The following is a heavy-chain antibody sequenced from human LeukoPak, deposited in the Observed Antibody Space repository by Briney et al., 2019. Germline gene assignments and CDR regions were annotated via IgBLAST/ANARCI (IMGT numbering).Heavy chain of an antibody. V-gene: IGHV3-9*01. CDR2: ISWNSGII. CDR1: GFTFDDYA. D-gene: IGHD1-1*01. CDR3: AKDGQTGTPGNTFDI. J-gene: IGHJ3*02. Sequence: GGSLRLSCAASGFTFDDYAMYWVRQAPGKGLEWVSGISWNSGIIGYADSVKGRFTISRDNSKNTLYLQMNSLRAEDTAVYYCAKDGQTGTPGNTFDIWGQGTMVTVSS.